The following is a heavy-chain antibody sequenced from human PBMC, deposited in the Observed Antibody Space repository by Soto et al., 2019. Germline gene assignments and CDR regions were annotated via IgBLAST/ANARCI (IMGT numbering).Heavy chain of an antibody. Sequence: GGSLRLSCAASGFTFSGSAMHWVRQASGKGLEWVGRIRSKANSYATAYAASVKGRFTISRDDSKNTAYLQMNTLKPEDTAVYYCARGQGAAIGDYYYHGMDVWGQGTTVTVSS. CDR1: GFTFSGSA. V-gene: IGHV3-73*01. CDR2: IRSKANSYAT. J-gene: IGHJ6*02. CDR3: ARGQGAAIGDYYYHGMDV. D-gene: IGHD2-2*02.